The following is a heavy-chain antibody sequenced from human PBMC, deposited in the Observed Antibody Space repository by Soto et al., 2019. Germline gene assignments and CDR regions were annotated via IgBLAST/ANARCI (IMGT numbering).Heavy chain of an antibody. J-gene: IGHJ6*03. CDR2: INQGGST. V-gene: IGHV4-34*01. CDR3: ARGGISHWAYFYYMDF. Sequence: SETLSLTCIVYGGSFSGYYWSWIRQPPGKGLEWIGEINQGGSTNYSPSLKSRVTMSVDTSKNQFSLTLNSVTAADTATYYCARGGISHWAYFYYMDFWDRGTTVTVSS. CDR1: GGSFSGYY. D-gene: IGHD2-21*01.